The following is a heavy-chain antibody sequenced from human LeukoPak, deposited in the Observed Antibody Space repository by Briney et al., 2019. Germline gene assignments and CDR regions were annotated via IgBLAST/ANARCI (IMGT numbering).Heavy chain of an antibody. Sequence: GGSLRLSCAASGFGLDGYTMHWVRQFPGKGLEWVSLINWNGDETYYSDSVKGRFTISRDNAKNSVFLQMNSLRAEDTAVYYCAAVIDYWGQGTLVTVSS. J-gene: IGHJ4*02. CDR3: AAVIDY. V-gene: IGHV3-43*01. CDR1: GFGLDGYT. CDR2: INWNGDET.